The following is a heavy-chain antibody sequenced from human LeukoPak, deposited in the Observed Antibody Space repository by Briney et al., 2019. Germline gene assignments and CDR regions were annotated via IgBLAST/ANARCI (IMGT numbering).Heavy chain of an antibody. J-gene: IGHJ6*04. CDR3: ARALGYEVRGVTSRMDV. CDR2: IKQDGSEK. Sequence: SGGSLRLSCAASGFTFSSYWMSWVRQAPGKGLEWVANIKQDGSEKYYVDSVKGRFTISRDNAKNSLYLQMNSLRAEDTAVYYCARALGYEVRGVTSRMDVWGKGTTVTVSS. V-gene: IGHV3-7*04. CDR1: GFTFSSYW. D-gene: IGHD3-10*01.